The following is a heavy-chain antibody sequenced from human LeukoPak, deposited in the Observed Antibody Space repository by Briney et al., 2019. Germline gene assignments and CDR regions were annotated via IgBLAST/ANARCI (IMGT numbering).Heavy chain of an antibody. J-gene: IGHJ4*02. CDR1: GFTFSTYT. V-gene: IGHV3-21*01. Sequence: GGSLRLSCAASGFTFSTYTMNWVRQAPGKGLEWVSSISSSSSYIYYADSVKGRFTISRDNAKNSLYLQMNSLRAEDTAVYYCVRVVAAAGDYWGQGTLATVSS. CDR3: VRVVAAAGDY. CDR2: ISSSSSYI. D-gene: IGHD6-13*01.